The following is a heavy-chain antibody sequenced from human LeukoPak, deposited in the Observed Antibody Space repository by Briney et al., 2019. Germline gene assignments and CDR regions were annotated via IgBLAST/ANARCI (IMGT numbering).Heavy chain of an antibody. D-gene: IGHD6-19*01. J-gene: IGHJ4*02. CDR3: ARVSSAPPGYFDY. Sequence: SQTLSLTCAISGDSVSSNSATWNWIRQSPSRGLEWLGRTYYRSKWYNDYAVSVRGRIIINSDTSRNQFSLQLNSVTPEDTALYYCARVSSAPPGYFDYWGQGTLVTVSS. CDR2: TYYRSKWYN. CDR1: GDSVSSNSAT. V-gene: IGHV6-1*01.